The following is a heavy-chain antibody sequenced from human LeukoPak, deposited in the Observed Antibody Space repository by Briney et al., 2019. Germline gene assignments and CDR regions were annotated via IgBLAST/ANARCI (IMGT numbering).Heavy chain of an antibody. CDR1: GYTFTGYY. Sequence: ASVKVSCKASGYTFTGYYMHWVRQAPGQGLEWMGWINGNSGGTKYAQKFQGRVTMTRNTSISTAYMELSSLRSEDTAVYYCARGQQWLEAFDYWGLGTLVTVSS. J-gene: IGHJ4*02. D-gene: IGHD6-19*01. CDR2: INGNSGGT. V-gene: IGHV1-2*02. CDR3: ARGQQWLEAFDY.